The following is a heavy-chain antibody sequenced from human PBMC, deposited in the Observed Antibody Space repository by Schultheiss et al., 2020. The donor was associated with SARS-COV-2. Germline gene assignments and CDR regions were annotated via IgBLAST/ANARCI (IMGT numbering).Heavy chain of an antibody. D-gene: IGHD3-22*01. CDR2: IPYDSSNT. Sequence: GGSLRLSCAASGFTFSSYAMHWVRQAPGKGLEWVAVIPYDSSNTYYADSVKGRFTISRDNSKNTLYLQMNSLRAEDTAVYYCTTDRYDSRTFDYWGQGTLVTVSS. V-gene: IGHV3-30-3*01. J-gene: IGHJ4*02. CDR3: TTDRYDSRTFDY. CDR1: GFTFSSYA.